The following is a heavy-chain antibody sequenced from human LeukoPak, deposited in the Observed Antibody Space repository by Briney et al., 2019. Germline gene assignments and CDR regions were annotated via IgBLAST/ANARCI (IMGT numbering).Heavy chain of an antibody. D-gene: IGHD6-19*01. V-gene: IGHV3-43*01. CDR3: VKDLSVESSGHVFEY. CDR2: ISWDGTT. CDR1: GFTLVDYT. Sequence: GGSLRLSCAASGFTLVDYTMHSVRQTPGKTLEWVSLISWDGTTYYTDSVKGRFTMSRDNSKNSLYLQMDTLRSEDTAFYYCVKDLSVESSGHVFEYWGQGTLVTVSS. J-gene: IGHJ4*02.